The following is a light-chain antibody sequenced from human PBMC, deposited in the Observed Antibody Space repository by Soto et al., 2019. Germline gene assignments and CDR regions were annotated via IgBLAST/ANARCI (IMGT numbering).Light chain of an antibody. CDR3: QQHINRLS. J-gene: IGKJ4*01. CDR1: RSVSNY. V-gene: IGKV3-11*01. CDR2: DAS. Sequence: EIVLTQSPATLSLSPGERATLSCRASRSVSNYLAWYQQKPGQAPRLLIYDASNRATGIPARFSGSGSGTDFTLTISTLEPEDFAVYYCQQHINRLSFGGGTKVEIK.